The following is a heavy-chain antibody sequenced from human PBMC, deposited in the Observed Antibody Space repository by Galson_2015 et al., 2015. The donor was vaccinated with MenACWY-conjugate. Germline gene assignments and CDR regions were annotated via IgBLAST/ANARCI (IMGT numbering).Heavy chain of an antibody. CDR1: GFTFRSYA. D-gene: IGHD3-22*01. V-gene: IGHV3-23*01. Sequence: SLRLSCAASGFTFRSYAMSWVRQAPGKGLEWVSAISGDGGSTYYADSVKGRFTISRDNSKNTLYLQMNSLRVEDTAVYYCAKRPPKYYHDSSGYYWWDYWGQGTLVTVSS. J-gene: IGHJ4*02. CDR2: ISGDGGST. CDR3: AKRPPKYYHDSSGYYWWDY.